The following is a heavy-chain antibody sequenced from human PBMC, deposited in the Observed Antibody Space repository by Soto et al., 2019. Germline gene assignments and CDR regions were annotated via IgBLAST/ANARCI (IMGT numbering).Heavy chain of an antibody. CDR2: IIPIFGTT. V-gene: IGHV1-69*01. CDR1: GGTFSNYP. Sequence: VQLVQSGAEVKKPGSSVKVSCKASGGTFSNYPFIWVRQAPGQGLDWMGGIIPIFGTTDYGQRFQGRVTITADESTNTAYMELSSLRSDDTAVYYCARGLYCGGGCYSHFDCWGQVTLVTVSS. CDR3: ARGLYCGGGCYSHFDC. D-gene: IGHD2-21*02. J-gene: IGHJ4*02.